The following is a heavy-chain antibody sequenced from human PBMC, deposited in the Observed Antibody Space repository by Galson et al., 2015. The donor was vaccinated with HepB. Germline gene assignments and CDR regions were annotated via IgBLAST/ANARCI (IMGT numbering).Heavy chain of an antibody. D-gene: IGHD2-15*01. CDR2: IYWDDDK. CDR3: ARAIVVMGAAKTREFDY. V-gene: IGHV2-5*02. Sequence: PALVKPTQTLMLTCTVSGISLRTESVGVGWIRQPPGKALEWLAVIYWDDDKRYSPSLKSRLTITKDTSKNQVVLILTNMDPVDIATYYCARAIVVMGAAKTREFDYWGQGALVTVSS. J-gene: IGHJ4*02. CDR1: GISLRTESVG.